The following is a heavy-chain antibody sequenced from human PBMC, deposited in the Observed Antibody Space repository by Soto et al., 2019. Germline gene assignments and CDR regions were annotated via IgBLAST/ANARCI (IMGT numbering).Heavy chain of an antibody. Sequence: EVHLLESGGGLVQPGGSLRLSCAASGFTFSTYAMSWVRQAPGKGLDWVSGISGSGSSTYYADSVTGRFTVSRDNAKNTLYLQMNNLRAEDTAVYYCAKAGGDCSGGTCYSGQGDHWGQGTLVTVSS. CDR2: ISGSGSST. J-gene: IGHJ4*02. CDR3: AKAGGDCSGGTCYSGQGDH. CDR1: GFTFSTYA. D-gene: IGHD2-15*01. V-gene: IGHV3-23*01.